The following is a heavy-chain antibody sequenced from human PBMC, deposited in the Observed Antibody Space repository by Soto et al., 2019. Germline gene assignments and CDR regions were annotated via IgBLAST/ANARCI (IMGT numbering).Heavy chain of an antibody. D-gene: IGHD3-10*01. CDR2: INYSGST. J-gene: IGHJ6*03. Sequence: TLSLTCTVSGGSISSSSYYWGWIRQPPGKGLEWIGSINYSGSTYYNPSLKSRVTISVDTSKNQFSLKLSSVTAADTAVYYCARVGGIGETYYMDVWGKGTTVTVSS. CDR3: ARVGGIGETYYMDV. V-gene: IGHV4-39*01. CDR1: GGSISSSSYY.